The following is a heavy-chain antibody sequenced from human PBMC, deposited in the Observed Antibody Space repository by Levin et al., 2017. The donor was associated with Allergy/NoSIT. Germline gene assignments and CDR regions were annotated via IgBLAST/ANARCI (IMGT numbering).Heavy chain of an antibody. V-gene: IGHV3-33*01. CDR2: IWNDGSKK. CDR1: GFTLRHYG. Sequence: GESLKISCAASGFTLRHYGFHWVRQAPGKGLEWVAVIWNDGSKKYYADSVKGRFIIARDDSKNTLYLEMNSLRAEDTATYYCARSVGGSAAGIGDWFDPWGQGTLVIVSS. CDR3: ARSVGGSAAGIGDWFDP. J-gene: IGHJ5*02. D-gene: IGHD6-13*01.